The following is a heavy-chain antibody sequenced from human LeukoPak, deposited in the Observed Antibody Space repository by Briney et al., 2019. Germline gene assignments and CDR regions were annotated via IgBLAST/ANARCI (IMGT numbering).Heavy chain of an antibody. CDR2: INPNSGGT. D-gene: IGHD1-1*01. CDR3: AKTTGGLDAFDI. V-gene: IGHV1-2*02. J-gene: IGHJ3*02. CDR1: GYTFTGYY. Sequence: ASVKVSCKASGYTFTGYYMHWVRQAPGQGLEWMGWINPNSGGTNYAQKFQGRVTMTRDTSTSTVYMELSSLRSEDTAVYYCAKTTGGLDAFDIWGQGTMVTVSS.